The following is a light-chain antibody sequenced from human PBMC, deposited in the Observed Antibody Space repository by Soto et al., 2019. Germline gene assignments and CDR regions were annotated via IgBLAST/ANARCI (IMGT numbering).Light chain of an antibody. CDR3: QQSYSTPRT. CDR1: QSISNH. Sequence: DIQMTHSPSSLSASVEDRVIITCXASQSISNHLNWYQQKPGKAPKLLIFAASSLQSGVPSRFSGSRSGPDFTLTISSLQPEDFATYYCQQSYSTPRTFGQLTKVDI. J-gene: IGKJ1*01. V-gene: IGKV1-39*01. CDR2: AAS.